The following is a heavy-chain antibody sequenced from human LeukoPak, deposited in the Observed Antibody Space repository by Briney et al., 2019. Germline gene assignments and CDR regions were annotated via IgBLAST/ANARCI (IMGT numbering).Heavy chain of an antibody. CDR2: INSDGSTT. J-gene: IGHJ4*02. CDR1: GFIFSTYW. D-gene: IGHD3-10*01. CDR3: ARGGFRAYYCDS. V-gene: IGHV3-74*01. Sequence: GGSLRLSCAASGFIFSTYWMHWVRQAPGKGLVWVSRINSDGSTTNYADSVKGRFTISRDNAKNTLYLQMNSLRAEDTAVYYCARGGFRAYYCDSWGQGTLVTVSS.